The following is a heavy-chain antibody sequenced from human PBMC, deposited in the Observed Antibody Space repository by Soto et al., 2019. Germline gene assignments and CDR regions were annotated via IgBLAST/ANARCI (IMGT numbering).Heavy chain of an antibody. CDR1: GGSVSTYY. J-gene: IGHJ6*02. D-gene: IGHD6-6*01. CDR3: ARKSSMAGRGLFMFINYGLDV. Sequence: PSETLSLTCAVSGGSVSTYYWAWIRQPPGKGLEWIGAINPSRGTNYNPSLKRRAAISVDTSKDQFSLKVNSVTAADTAVYWCARKSSMAGRGLFMFINYGLDVWGQGTTVTVSS. CDR2: INPSRGT. V-gene: IGHV4-34*01.